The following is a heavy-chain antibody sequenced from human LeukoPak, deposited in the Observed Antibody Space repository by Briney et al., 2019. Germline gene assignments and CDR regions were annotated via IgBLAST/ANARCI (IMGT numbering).Heavy chain of an antibody. CDR2: ISYDGSNK. Sequence: GGSLRLSCAASGFTFSSYGMHWVRQAPGKGLEWVAVISYDGSNKYYADSVKGRFTISRDNSKNTLYLQMNSLRAEDTAVYYCAKARGGCSGGSCYEPTDYWGQGTLVTVSS. CDR1: GFTFSSYG. CDR3: AKARGGCSGGSCYEPTDY. D-gene: IGHD2-15*01. V-gene: IGHV3-30*18. J-gene: IGHJ4*02.